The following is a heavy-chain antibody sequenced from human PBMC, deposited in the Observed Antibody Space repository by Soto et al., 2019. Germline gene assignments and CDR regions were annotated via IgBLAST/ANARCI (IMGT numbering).Heavy chain of an antibody. Sequence: QVQLVQSGTEVKKPGASVKVSCKSSGYTFITYGITWVRQAPGQGLEWMGGINTFNGNTNYAQKLQGRVTMTTDTFTSTAYMELRSLRSDDTAVYYCARDDTAVALDYWGQGTLVTVSS. CDR3: ARDDTAVALDY. CDR1: GYTFITYG. D-gene: IGHD5-18*01. CDR2: INTFNGNT. J-gene: IGHJ4*02. V-gene: IGHV1-18*04.